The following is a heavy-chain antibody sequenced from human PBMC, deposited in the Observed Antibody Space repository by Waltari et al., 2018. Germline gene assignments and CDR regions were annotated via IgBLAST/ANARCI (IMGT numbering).Heavy chain of an antibody. CDR2: ISAAGDSI. J-gene: IGHJ5*02. CDR3: AKEPYDFWSGYGNWFDP. D-gene: IGHD3-3*01. Sequence: QLVESGGGLVEPGGSLRLSCAASGFTFTNYAMSWVRQAPGKGLEWVSTISAAGDSIATDSVKCRFTVSRDNSKNTVYLQLGSLRADDTAIYYCAKEPYDFWSGYGNWFDPWGQGTLVTVSS. V-gene: IGHV3-23*04. CDR1: GFTFTNYA.